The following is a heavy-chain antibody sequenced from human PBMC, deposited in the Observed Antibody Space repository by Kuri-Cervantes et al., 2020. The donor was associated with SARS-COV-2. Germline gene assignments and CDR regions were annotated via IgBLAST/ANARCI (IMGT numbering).Heavy chain of an antibody. CDR3: VRFRYYDSSRNASDM. V-gene: IGHV1-2*02. Sequence: ASVKVSCKAPETTFPNYDINWVRQATGQGLEWMGWINTKTGDTKYAQKFQGRVTTTRDTSIRTAHMELSRLRFDDTAVYYCVRFRYYDSSRNASDMWGQGTMVTVSS. D-gene: IGHD3-22*01. J-gene: IGHJ3*02. CDR2: INTKTGDT. CDR1: ETTFPNYD.